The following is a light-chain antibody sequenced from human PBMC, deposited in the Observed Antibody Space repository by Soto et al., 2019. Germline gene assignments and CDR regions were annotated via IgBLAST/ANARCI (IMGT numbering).Light chain of an antibody. CDR2: AAS. CDR1: QSISSS. V-gene: IGKV1-39*01. J-gene: IGKJ3*01. Sequence: DIQMTQSPSSLSASVGDRVTITCRARQSISSSLNWYQQKPGKAPKLLIYAASSLQSGVPSRFRGSGSGTYFTLNISSLPPEDFATYYGQQSYSTPPRITFGPGTKVDIK. CDR3: QQSYSTPPRIT.